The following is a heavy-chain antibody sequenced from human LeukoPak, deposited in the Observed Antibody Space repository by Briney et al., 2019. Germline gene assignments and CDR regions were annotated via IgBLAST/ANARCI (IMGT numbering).Heavy chain of an antibody. CDR3: ARDRSYGSFDF. Sequence: GGSLRLSCAVYGFTFSSYAMSWVRQAPGKGLEWVSGINWNGGSTFYADSVKGRFTISRDNAKNALYLQMNSLTAEDTALYHCARDRSYGSFDFWGQGTLVTVSS. CDR2: INWNGGST. V-gene: IGHV3-20*01. D-gene: IGHD5-18*01. CDR1: GFTFSSYA. J-gene: IGHJ4*02.